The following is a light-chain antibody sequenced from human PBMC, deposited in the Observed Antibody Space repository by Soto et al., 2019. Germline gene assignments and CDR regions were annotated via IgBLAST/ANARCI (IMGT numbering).Light chain of an antibody. J-gene: IGLJ2*01. V-gene: IGLV1-51*01. CDR2: DNS. CDR3: GTWDTKLNAVV. Sequence: QSVLTQPPSMSAAPGQKVTITCSGSSSNVGNNFVSWYQQLPGTAPKLLIFDNSQRPSGIPDRFFGSKSGTSATLAITGPQTGDEAVYYCGTWDTKLNAVVFGVGTKLTVL. CDR1: SSNVGNNF.